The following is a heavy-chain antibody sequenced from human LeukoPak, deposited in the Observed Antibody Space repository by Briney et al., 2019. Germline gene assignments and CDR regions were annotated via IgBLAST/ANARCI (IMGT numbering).Heavy chain of an antibody. D-gene: IGHD2-2*01. CDR2: INQDGSEN. J-gene: IGHJ4*02. Sequence: PGGSLRLSCAASGFTFSTYYMTWVRQVPGKGLEWVAGINQDGSENYYVDSVKGRFTISRDNSRNSLYLQMNNLRAEDTAVYFCVRERYCTTATCYVGVPFDYWGQGTLVTVSS. V-gene: IGHV3-7*01. CDR3: VRERYCTTATCYVGVPFDY. CDR1: GFTFSTYY.